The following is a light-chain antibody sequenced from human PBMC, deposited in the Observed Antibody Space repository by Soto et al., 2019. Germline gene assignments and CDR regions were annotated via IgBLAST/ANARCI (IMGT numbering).Light chain of an antibody. V-gene: IGKV1-39*01. Sequence: DIPMTPSPSSLSASVGDRVTITCRASQSISNYLNWYQQKPGKAPKFLIYAASSLQSGVPSRFSGRGSGTDFIPTISSLQPEDFAIYFCQQSYSTPLTFGGGTKVEIK. CDR2: AAS. J-gene: IGKJ4*01. CDR3: QQSYSTPLT. CDR1: QSISNY.